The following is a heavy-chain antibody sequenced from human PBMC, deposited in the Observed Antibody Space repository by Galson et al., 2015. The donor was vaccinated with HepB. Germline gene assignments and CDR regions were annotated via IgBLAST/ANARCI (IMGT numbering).Heavy chain of an antibody. V-gene: IGHV3-48*04. J-gene: IGHJ4*02. CDR1: GFTFNGYS. D-gene: IGHD3-16*01. CDR2: ISSSSSTTI. Sequence: LRLSYAASGFTFNGYSMNWVRQAPGKGLEWLSYISSSSSTTIYYADSVKGRFTISRDNAKSSLYLQMNSLRAEDTAVYYCARERGSIFSQLYYFDYWGQGALVTVSS. CDR3: ARERGSIFSQLYYFDY.